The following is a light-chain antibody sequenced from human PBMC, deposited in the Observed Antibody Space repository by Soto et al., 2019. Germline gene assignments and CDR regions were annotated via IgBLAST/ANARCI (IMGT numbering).Light chain of an antibody. CDR3: LLSYTAALDV. Sequence: QAVVTQEPSLTVSPGGTVTLTCGSSTGAVTSGHYPYWFQQKPGQAPRTLIYDTSNKHSWTPARFSGSLLGGKAALTLSGAQPEDEAEYYCLLSYTAALDVFGPGTQVTVL. CDR2: DTS. CDR1: TGAVTSGHY. V-gene: IGLV7-46*01. J-gene: IGLJ1*01.